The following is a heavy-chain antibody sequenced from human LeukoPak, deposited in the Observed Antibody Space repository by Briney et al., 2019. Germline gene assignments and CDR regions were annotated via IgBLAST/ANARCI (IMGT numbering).Heavy chain of an antibody. Sequence: SETLSLTCTVSGASVTATNYYWAWIRQPPGKGLEWLGTVSYNDITYYNPSLLGRVAVSRGTSKTRFSLDPTSVTTEDTAVYFCARNLRGLPSDSWGRGILVTVTS. D-gene: IGHD4-17*01. CDR3: ARNLRGLPSDS. J-gene: IGHJ5*01. V-gene: IGHV4-39*01. CDR2: VSYNDIT. CDR1: GASVTATNYY.